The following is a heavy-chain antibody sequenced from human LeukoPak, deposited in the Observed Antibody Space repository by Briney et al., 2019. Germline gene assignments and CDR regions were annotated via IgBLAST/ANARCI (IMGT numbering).Heavy chain of an antibody. J-gene: IGHJ4*02. V-gene: IGHV4-31*03. CDR2: IYYGGKT. CDR3: ASLPRITISGVVDY. CDR1: GVSISSGSYY. Sequence: PSETLSLTCTVSGVSISSGSYYWTWIRQHPGKGLEWIGYIYYGGKTHYNPSLRSRVTISAGTSKNHFSVNLTSVTGADTALYYCASLPRITISGVVDYWGQGTLVTVSS. D-gene: IGHD3-3*01.